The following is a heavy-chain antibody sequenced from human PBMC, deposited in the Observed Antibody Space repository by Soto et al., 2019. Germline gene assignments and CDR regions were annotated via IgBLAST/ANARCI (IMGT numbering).Heavy chain of an antibody. J-gene: IGHJ6*02. CDR3: ARGRKVRGVRYGMDV. CDR2: IHHSGST. D-gene: IGHD3-10*01. Sequence: SETLSLTCTVSGGSISSYYWSWIRQPPGKGLEWIGYIHHSGSTNYNPSLKSRVTISVDTSKNQFSLKLSSVTAADTAVYYCARGRKVRGVRYGMDVWGQGTTVTVSS. V-gene: IGHV4-59*12. CDR1: GGSISSYY.